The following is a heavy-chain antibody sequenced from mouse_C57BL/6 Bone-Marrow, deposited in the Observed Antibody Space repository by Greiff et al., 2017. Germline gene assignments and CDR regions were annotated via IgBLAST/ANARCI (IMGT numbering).Heavy chain of an antibody. CDR1: GFSLTSYG. CDR2: IWRGGSK. CDR3: AKNGGAWFAY. J-gene: IGHJ3*01. Sequence: VQLQQSGPGLVQPSQSLSITCTVSGFSLTSYGVHWVRQSPGKGLEWLGVIWRGGSKDYNEAFMSRLSITKDNSKSKVFFKMNSLQADDTARYYCAKNGGAWFAYWGQGTLVTVSA. V-gene: IGHV2-5*01.